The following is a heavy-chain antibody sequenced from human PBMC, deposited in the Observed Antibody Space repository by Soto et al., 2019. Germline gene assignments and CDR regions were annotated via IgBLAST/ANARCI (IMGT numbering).Heavy chain of an antibody. CDR2: INHSGST. D-gene: IGHD3-3*01. J-gene: IGHJ3*02. V-gene: IGHV4-34*01. Sequence: SETLSLTCAVYGGSFSGYYWSWIRQPPGKGLEWIGEINHSGSTNYNPSLKSRVTISVDTSKNQFSLKLSSVTAADTAVYYCARGPYYDFWSSHKSNAFDIWGQGTMVTVSS. CDR3: ARGPYYDFWSSHKSNAFDI. CDR1: GGSFSGYY.